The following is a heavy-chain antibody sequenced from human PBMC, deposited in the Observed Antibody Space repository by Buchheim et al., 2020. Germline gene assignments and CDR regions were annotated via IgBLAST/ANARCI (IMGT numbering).Heavy chain of an antibody. CDR3: ASGWNAIDY. CDR2: LYNSGST. V-gene: IGHV4-39*01. Sequence: QLQLQESGPGLVKPSETLSLTCNVSGGSISSSSFYWGWMRQPPGKGLEWIGSLYNSGSTYYNSSLKRRVTISVQTSKNQFSLRLTSVTAADTAVYYCASGWNAIDYWGQGTL. D-gene: IGHD1-1*01. J-gene: IGHJ4*02. CDR1: GGSISSSSFY.